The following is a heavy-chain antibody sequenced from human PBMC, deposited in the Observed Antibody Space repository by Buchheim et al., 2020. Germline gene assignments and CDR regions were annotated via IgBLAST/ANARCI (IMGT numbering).Heavy chain of an antibody. CDR2: IVVGSGDT. J-gene: IGHJ5*02. CDR1: GFTFSSSA. V-gene: IGHV1-58*02. CDR3: ATAGYNFWSGYYTHWFDP. D-gene: IGHD3-3*01. Sequence: QMQLVQSGPEVKKPGTSVKVSCKASGFTFSSSAMQWVRQARGQRLEWIGWIVVGSGDTNYAQKFQERVTITRDMSIKTAYMELSSLRSEDTAVYFCATAGYNFWSGYYTHWFDPWGQGTL.